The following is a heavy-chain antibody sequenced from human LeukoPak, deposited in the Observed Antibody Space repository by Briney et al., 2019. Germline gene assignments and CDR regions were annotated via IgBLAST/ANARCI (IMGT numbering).Heavy chain of an antibody. CDR3: ARVTGTTSLYNWFDP. CDR1: GGSINSGDYY. J-gene: IGHJ5*02. Sequence: SQTLSLTCTVSGGSINSGDYYWSWIRQPPGKGLAWTGYIYYSGSTYYNPSLKSRVTISVDTSKNQFSLKLSSVTAADTAVYYCARVTGTTSLYNWFDPWGQGTLVTVSS. D-gene: IGHD1-7*01. CDR2: IYYSGST. V-gene: IGHV4-30-4*01.